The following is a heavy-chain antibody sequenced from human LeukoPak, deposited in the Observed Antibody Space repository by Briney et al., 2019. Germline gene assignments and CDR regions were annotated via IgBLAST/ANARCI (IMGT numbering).Heavy chain of an antibody. D-gene: IGHD1-20*01. CDR1: GDSISSSY. Sequence: SSETLSLTCTVSGDSISSSYWSWIRQPPGKGLEWIGYIDYSGSTNYNPSPKSRVTISVDTSKTQFSLKLGSVTAADTAVYYCATAGRVGITGTVLGYWGQGTLVTVSS. J-gene: IGHJ4*02. CDR3: ATAGRVGITGTVLGY. CDR2: IDYSGST. V-gene: IGHV4-59*01.